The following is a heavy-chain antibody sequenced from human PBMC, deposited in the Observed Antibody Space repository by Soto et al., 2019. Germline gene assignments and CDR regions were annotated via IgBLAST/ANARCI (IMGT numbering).Heavy chain of an antibody. CDR3: ARGXXYXXXXXXXGXLDY. D-gene: IGHD2-2*01. V-gene: IGHV3-33*01. CDR1: GFTFSSYG. CDR2: IWYDGSNK. Sequence: QVQLVESGGGVVQPGRSLRLSCAASGFTFSSYGMHWVRQAPGKGLEWVAVIWYDGSNKYYADSVKGRFTISRDNSKNTLYLQMNSLRAEDTAVYYCARGXXYXXXXXXXGXLDYWGQGTLVTVSS. J-gene: IGHJ4*02.